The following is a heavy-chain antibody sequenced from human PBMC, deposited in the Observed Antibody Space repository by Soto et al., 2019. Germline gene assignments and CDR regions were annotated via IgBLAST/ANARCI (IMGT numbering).Heavy chain of an antibody. CDR1: GFTFSSYA. D-gene: IGHD3-3*01. V-gene: IGHV3-23*01. CDR2: ISGSGGST. CDR3: AKRSLLEWLPIHYMDV. Sequence: PVGSLRLSCAASGFTFSSYAMSWVRQAPGKGLERVSAISGSGGSTHYADSVKGRFTISRDNSKNTLYLQMNSLRAEDTAIYYCAKRSLLEWLPIHYMDVWGKGTTVTVSS. J-gene: IGHJ6*03.